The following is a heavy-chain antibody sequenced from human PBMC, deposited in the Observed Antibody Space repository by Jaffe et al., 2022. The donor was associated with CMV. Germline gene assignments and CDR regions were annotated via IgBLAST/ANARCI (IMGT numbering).Heavy chain of an antibody. Sequence: EVQLVESGGGLVQPGRSLRLSCAASGFTFDDYAMHWVRQAPGKGLEWVSGISWNSGSIGYADSVKGRFTISRDNAKNSLYLQMNSLRAEDTALYYCAKGQETFYSSSWYYFDYWGQGTLVTVSS. V-gene: IGHV3-9*01. J-gene: IGHJ4*02. CDR3: AKGQETFYSSSWYYFDY. CDR1: GFTFDDYA. D-gene: IGHD6-13*01. CDR2: ISWNSGSI.